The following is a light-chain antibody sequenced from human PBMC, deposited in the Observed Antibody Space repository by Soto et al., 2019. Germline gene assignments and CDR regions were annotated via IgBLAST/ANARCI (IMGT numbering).Light chain of an antibody. Sequence: EIVMTQSPATLSVSPGERATPSCRASQSVSSNLAWYQQKPGQAPRLLIYGAFTRATGIPARFSGSGSGTEFTHTISSLQSEDFAIYYCQQYKNWPPLTFGGGTKVEIK. CDR2: GAF. J-gene: IGKJ4*01. V-gene: IGKV3-15*01. CDR3: QQYKNWPPLT. CDR1: QSVSSN.